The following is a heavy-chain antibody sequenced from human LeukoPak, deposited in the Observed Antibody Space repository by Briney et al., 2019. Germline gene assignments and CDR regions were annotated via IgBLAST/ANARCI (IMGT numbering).Heavy chain of an antibody. CDR2: ISGSGSGGST. CDR1: GFTFSSSA. J-gene: IGHJ4*02. CDR3: VKDTYYGSGSYNGFDY. Sequence: GGSLRLSCAASGFTFSSSAMSWVRQAPGKGLEWVSSISGSGSGGSTYYADSVKGRFTISRDNSKNTLYLQMNSLRAEDTAVYYCVKDTYYGSGSYNGFDYWGQGTLVTVSS. V-gene: IGHV3-23*01. D-gene: IGHD3-10*01.